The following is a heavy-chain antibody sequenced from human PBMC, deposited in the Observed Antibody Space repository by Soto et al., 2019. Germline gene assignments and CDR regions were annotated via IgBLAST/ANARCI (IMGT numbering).Heavy chain of an antibody. Sequence: GGSLRLSCAASGFTFDDYAMHWVRQAPGKGLEWVSGISWNSGSIGYADSVKGRFTISRDNAKNSLYLQMNSLRAEDTALYYCAKGCSSTSCYLVWGQGTLVTVSS. J-gene: IGHJ4*02. D-gene: IGHD2-2*01. V-gene: IGHV3-9*01. CDR2: ISWNSGSI. CDR3: AKGCSSTSCYLV. CDR1: GFTFDDYA.